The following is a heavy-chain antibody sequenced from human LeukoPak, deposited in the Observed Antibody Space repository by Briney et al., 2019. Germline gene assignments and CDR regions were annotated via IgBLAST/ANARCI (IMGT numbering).Heavy chain of an antibody. CDR1: GFTFSSYW. J-gene: IGHJ4*02. D-gene: IGHD3-9*01. CDR3: ARGRERYFDWLPPFDY. CDR2: INTDGSST. V-gene: IGHV3-74*01. Sequence: GGSLRLSCAASGFTFSSYWMHWVRQAPGKGLVWVSRINTDGSSTSYADSVKGRFTISRDNAKNTLYLQMNSLRAGDTAVYYCARGRERYFDWLPPFDYWGQGTLVTVSS.